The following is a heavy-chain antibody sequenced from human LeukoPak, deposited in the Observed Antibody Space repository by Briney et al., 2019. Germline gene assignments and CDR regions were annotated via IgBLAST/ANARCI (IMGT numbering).Heavy chain of an antibody. CDR2: IYYSGST. CDR3: ARLVVPTGRFEY. CDR1: GGSISSSSYY. J-gene: IGHJ4*02. V-gene: IGHV4-39*01. D-gene: IGHD2-21*01. Sequence: PSETLSLTCTVSGGSISSSSYYWGWLPQPPGKGLEWIVSIYYSGSTYYNPSLKSRVTISVDTSKNQFSLKQSSVTAADAAVYYCARLVVPTGRFEYWGQGTLVTVSS.